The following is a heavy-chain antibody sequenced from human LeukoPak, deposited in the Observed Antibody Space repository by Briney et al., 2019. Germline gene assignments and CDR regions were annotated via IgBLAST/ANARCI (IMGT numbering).Heavy chain of an antibody. D-gene: IGHD3-10*01. V-gene: IGHV1-69*06. CDR2: IIPIFGTT. J-gene: IGHJ6*03. CDR1: GGTFSNYV. CDR3: ARTRFPYYRLSVADYYHMDV. Sequence: SVKVSCKASGGTFSNYVISWVRQAPGQGLEWMGGIIPIFGTTNYAQKFQGRVTINADKSTTTVYIELSSLRSEDTAVYYCARTRFPYYRLSVADYYHMDVWGKGTTVTVSS.